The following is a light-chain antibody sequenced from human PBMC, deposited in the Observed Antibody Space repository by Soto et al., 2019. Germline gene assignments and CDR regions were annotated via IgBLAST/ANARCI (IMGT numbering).Light chain of an antibody. Sequence: DMQMSQSPSSMSASLGDGVNIXXRASQGISSYLAWYQQKPGKAPKILIYAASTLQSGVPSSFSGSGSGTEFTLTISSLQPEDFASYYCQQYNSYSTFGQGTKVDIK. CDR2: AAS. V-gene: IGKV1-9*01. CDR1: QGISSY. CDR3: QQYNSYST. J-gene: IGKJ1*01.